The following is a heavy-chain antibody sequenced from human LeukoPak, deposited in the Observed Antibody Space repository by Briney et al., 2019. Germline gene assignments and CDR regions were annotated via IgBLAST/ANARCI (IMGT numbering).Heavy chain of an antibody. CDR1: GGSISSATYS. J-gene: IGHJ4*02. D-gene: IGHD4-17*01. Sequence: PSETLSLTCTVSGGSISSATYSWRWIRQPAGKGLEWIARISTSGSTNYNPSFMSRVTISVDTSENQFSLNLSSVTAADTAVYYCARDDGDYGFDYWGQGTLVTVSS. V-gene: IGHV4-61*02. CDR2: ISTSGST. CDR3: ARDDGDYGFDY.